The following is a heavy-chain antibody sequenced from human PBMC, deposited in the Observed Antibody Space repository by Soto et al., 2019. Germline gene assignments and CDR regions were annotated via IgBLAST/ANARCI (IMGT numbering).Heavy chain of an antibody. CDR1: GFTFTSYA. D-gene: IGHD2-8*01. CDR3: ARDHPYRGWGVYFDY. CDR2: ISDRGDRK. J-gene: IGHJ4*02. V-gene: IGHV3-23*01. Sequence: DVQLLESGGGLVQPGGSLRLSCAASGFTFTSYAVSWVRHSPGKGLEWVSCISDRGDRKYYADSVKGRFTISRDNSKNTVYLQMNSLRAEDMALYYCARDHPYRGWGVYFDYWGQGTLVTVSS.